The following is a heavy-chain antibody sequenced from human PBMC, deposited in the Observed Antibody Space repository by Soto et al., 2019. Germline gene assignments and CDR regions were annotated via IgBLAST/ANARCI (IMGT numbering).Heavy chain of an antibody. V-gene: IGHV1-69*02. Sequence: SVKVSCKASGGTFSSYTISWVRQAPGQGLEWMGRIIPILGIANYAQKFQGRVTITADKSTSTAYMELSSLRSEDTAVYYCARSLYCSSTSGYGSDYWGQGTLVTVSS. D-gene: IGHD2-2*01. CDR1: GGTFSSYT. CDR2: IIPILGIA. J-gene: IGHJ4*02. CDR3: ARSLYCSSTSGYGSDY.